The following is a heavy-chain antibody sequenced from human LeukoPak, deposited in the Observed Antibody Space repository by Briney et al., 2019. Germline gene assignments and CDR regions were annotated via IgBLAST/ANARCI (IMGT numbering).Heavy chain of an antibody. V-gene: IGHV1-2*02. Sequence: ASVKVSCKASGYTFTRYYMHWVRQAPGQGLEWMGWINPNSGGTNYAQKFQGRVTMTRDTSISTAYMELSRLRSDDTAVYYCASSPLDYRKFDEYWGQGTLVTVSS. CDR3: ASSPLDYRKFDEY. J-gene: IGHJ4*02. CDR1: GYTFTRYY. D-gene: IGHD1-14*01. CDR2: INPNSGGT.